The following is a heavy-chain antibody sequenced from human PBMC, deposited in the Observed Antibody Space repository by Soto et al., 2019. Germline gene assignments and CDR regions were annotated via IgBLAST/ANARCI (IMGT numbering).Heavy chain of an antibody. J-gene: IGHJ6*02. Sequence: PSETLSLTCTVSGGSISSSSYYWGWIRQPPGKGLEWIGSIYYSGSTYYNPSLKSRVTISVDTSKNQFSLKLSSVTAADTAVYYCARRPPITIFNYYGMDVWGQGTTVTVSS. CDR3: ARRPPITIFNYYGMDV. V-gene: IGHV4-39*01. D-gene: IGHD3-9*01. CDR2: IYYSGST. CDR1: GGSISSSSYY.